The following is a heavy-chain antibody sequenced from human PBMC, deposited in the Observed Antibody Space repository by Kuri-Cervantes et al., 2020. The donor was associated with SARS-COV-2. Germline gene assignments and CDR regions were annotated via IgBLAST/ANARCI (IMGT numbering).Heavy chain of an antibody. D-gene: IGHD5-18*01. V-gene: IGHV1-18*04. CDR2: ISAYNGNT. CDR3: ARDLNPYSYGPLFDY. CDR1: GYTFTSYG. Sequence: ASVKVSCKASGYTFTSYGISWVRQAPGQGLEWMGWISAYNGNTNYAQKLQGRVTMTTDTSTSTAYMELRSLRSDDTAVYYYARDLNPYSYGPLFDYWGQGTLVTVSS. J-gene: IGHJ4*02.